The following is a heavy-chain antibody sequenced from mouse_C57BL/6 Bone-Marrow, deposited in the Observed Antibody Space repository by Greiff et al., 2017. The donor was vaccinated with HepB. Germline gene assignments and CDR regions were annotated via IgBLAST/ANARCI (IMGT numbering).Heavy chain of an antibody. CDR1: GFTFSDYY. V-gene: IGHV5-12*01. D-gene: IGHD1-1*01. CDR2: ISNGGGST. J-gene: IGHJ1*03. CDR3: ARHFHYYGSSWYFDV. Sequence: EVQVVESGGGLVQPGGSLKLSCAASGFTFSDYYMYWVRQTPEKRLEWVAYISNGGGSTYYPDTVKGRFTISRDNAKNTLYLQMSRLKSEDTAMYYCARHFHYYGSSWYFDVWGTGTTVTVSS.